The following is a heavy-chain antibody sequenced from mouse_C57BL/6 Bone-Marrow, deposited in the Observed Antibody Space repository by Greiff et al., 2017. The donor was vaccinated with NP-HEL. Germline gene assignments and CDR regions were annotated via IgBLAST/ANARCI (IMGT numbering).Heavy chain of an antibody. Sequence: QVQLQQPGTELVKPGTSVKLSCKSSGYTFTSYWIEWVKQRPGHGLEWIGEILPGSGSTNYNEKFKGKATFTADTSSNTAYMQLSSLTTEDSAIYYCARELRSMDYWGQGTSVTVSS. D-gene: IGHD3-2*02. CDR3: ARELRSMDY. J-gene: IGHJ4*01. CDR2: ILPGSGST. CDR1: GYTFTSYW. V-gene: IGHV1-9*01.